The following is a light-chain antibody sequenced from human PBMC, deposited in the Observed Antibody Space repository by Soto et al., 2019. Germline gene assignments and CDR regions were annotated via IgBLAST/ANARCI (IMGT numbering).Light chain of an antibody. CDR1: SSDVGGYNY. V-gene: IGLV2-14*01. Sequence: QSVLTQPASVSGSPGQSITISCTGTSSDVGGYNYVSWYQQHPGKAPKLMIYDVSNRPSGVSNRFSGSKSGNTASLTISGLQAEDDADYYCSSYTSSSILYVFGTGTKLTVL. CDR3: SSYTSSSILYV. J-gene: IGLJ1*01. CDR2: DVS.